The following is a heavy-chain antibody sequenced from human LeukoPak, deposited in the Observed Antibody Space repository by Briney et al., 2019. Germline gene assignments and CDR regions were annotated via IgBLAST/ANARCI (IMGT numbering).Heavy chain of an antibody. J-gene: IGHJ3*02. Sequence: VASVKVSCKASGYTFTGYYMHWVRQAPGQGLEWMGWINPNSGGTNYAQKFQGTVTMTRDTSISTAYMELSSLRSDDTAVYYCARSRPGGYESHAFDIWGQGTMVTVSS. CDR2: INPNSGGT. CDR3: ARSRPGGYESHAFDI. CDR1: GYTFTGYY. D-gene: IGHD5-12*01. V-gene: IGHV1-2*02.